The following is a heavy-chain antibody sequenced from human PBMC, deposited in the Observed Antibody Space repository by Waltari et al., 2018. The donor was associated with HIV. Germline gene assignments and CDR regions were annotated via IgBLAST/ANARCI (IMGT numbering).Heavy chain of an antibody. Sequence: QVQLQESGPGLAKPSETLSLTCTVSGGSIGSYYWSWIRRPPGKGLEWIGYIHYSGSTKVNPALKSRVSTSVDTSNNQFSLRLTAVTPADTAVYYCARWATYYDGFDIWGQGTMVTVSS. J-gene: IGHJ3*02. CDR3: ARWATYYDGFDI. D-gene: IGHD3-22*01. CDR1: GGSIGSYY. V-gene: IGHV4-59*01. CDR2: IHYSGST.